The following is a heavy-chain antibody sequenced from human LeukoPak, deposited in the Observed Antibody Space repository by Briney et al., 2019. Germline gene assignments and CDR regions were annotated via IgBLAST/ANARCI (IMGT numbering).Heavy chain of an antibody. V-gene: IGHV1-8*01. CDR1: GYTFTSYD. CDR2: MNPNSGNT. D-gene: IGHD6-19*01. Sequence: ASVKVSCKASGYTFTSYDINWVRQATGQGLEWMGWMNPNSGNTGYAQKFQGRVTMTRNTSISTAHMELSSLRSEDTAVYYCARGWERVLSGWEKSLDYWGQGTLVTVSS. CDR3: ARGWERVLSGWEKSLDY. J-gene: IGHJ4*02.